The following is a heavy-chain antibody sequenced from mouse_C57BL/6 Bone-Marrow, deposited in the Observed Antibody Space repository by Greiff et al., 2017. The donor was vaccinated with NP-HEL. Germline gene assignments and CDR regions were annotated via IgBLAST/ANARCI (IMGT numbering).Heavy chain of an antibody. V-gene: IGHV1-69*01. CDR1: GYTFTSYW. CDR3: ARTDYYGSSYRWYFDV. J-gene: IGHJ1*03. CDR2: IDPSDSYT. Sequence: VQLQQPGAELVMPGASVKLSCKASGYTFTSYWMHWVKQRPGQGLEWIGEIDPSDSYTNYNQKFKGKSTLTVDKSSSTAYMQLSSLTSEDSAVYYCARTDYYGSSYRWYFDVWGTGTTVTVSS. D-gene: IGHD1-1*01.